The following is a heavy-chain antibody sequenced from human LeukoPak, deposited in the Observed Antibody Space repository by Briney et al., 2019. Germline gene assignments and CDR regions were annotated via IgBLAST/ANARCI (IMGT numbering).Heavy chain of an antibody. V-gene: IGHV1-2*04. CDR3: ARDGGKTGTDNWFDP. J-gene: IGHJ5*02. D-gene: IGHD1-1*01. CDR1: GYTFTGYY. Sequence: ASVKVSCKASGYTFTGYYMHWVRQAPGQGLEWMGWINPNSGGTNYAQKFQGWVTMTRDTSISTAYMELSRLRSDDTAVYYCARDGGKTGTDNWFDPWGQGTLVTVSS. CDR2: INPNSGGT.